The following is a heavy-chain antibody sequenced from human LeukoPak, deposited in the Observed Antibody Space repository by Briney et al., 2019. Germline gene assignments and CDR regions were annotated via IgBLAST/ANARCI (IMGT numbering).Heavy chain of an antibody. Sequence: GGSLRLSCAASGFTFDDYAMHWVRQAPGKGLEWVSGISWNSGSIGYADSVKGRFTISRDNAKNSLYLQMNSLRAEDTALYYCAKAGAYDSSGPFDYWGQGTLVTVSS. CDR2: ISWNSGSI. CDR3: AKAGAYDSSGPFDY. V-gene: IGHV3-9*01. CDR1: GFTFDDYA. D-gene: IGHD3-22*01. J-gene: IGHJ4*02.